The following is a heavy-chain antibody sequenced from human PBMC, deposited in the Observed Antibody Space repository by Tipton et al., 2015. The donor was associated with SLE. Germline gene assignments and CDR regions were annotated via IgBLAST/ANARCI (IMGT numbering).Heavy chain of an antibody. D-gene: IGHD2-8*02. V-gene: IGHV4-34*01. CDR1: GDSLSGQY. Sequence: TLSLTCSVYGDSLSGQYWSWIRQPPGKGLEWIGEIHHSGSTNSNPSLKSRVTISVDKSKNQFSLKLSSVTAADTAVYYCARGSCSGGVCYIDYWGQGTLVTVSS. J-gene: IGHJ4*02. CDR2: IHHSGST. CDR3: ARGSCSGGVCYIDY.